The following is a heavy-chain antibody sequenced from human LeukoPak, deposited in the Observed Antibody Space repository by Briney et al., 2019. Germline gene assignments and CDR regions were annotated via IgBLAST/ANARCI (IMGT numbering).Heavy chain of an antibody. CDR1: GFTFNHYW. CDR3: ARVVLSKGGAFDI. D-gene: IGHD3-16*01. J-gene: IGHJ3*02. V-gene: IGHV3-7*01. CDR2: IKLDGSEE. Sequence: PGGSLRLSCAVSGFTFNHYWMNWVRQAPGKGPEWVANIKLDGSEEYYVDSVKGRFTISRDNAKNSLYLQMNSLRAEDTAVYYCARVVLSKGGAFDIWGQGTMVTVSS.